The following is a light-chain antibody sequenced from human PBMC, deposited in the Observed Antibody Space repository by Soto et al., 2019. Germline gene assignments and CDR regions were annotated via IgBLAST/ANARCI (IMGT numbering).Light chain of an antibody. V-gene: IGKV3-11*01. CDR3: QHYGSSYT. Sequence: EIVLTQSPATLSLSPGERATLSCRASQSVSSYLAWYQQKPGQAPRLLIYDASNRATGIPARFSGSGSGTDFTLTISRLEPEDFAVYYCQHYGSSYTFGQGTKLEIK. CDR2: DAS. J-gene: IGKJ2*01. CDR1: QSVSSY.